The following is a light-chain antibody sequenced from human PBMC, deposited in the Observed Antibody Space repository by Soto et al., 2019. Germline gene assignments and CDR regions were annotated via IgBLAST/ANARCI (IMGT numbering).Light chain of an antibody. Sequence: QSVLTQPPSVSAAPGQKVTISCSGSTSNIGNNYVSWFQQLPGTPPKLLICDNDKRPSGIPDRFSGSKSGTSATLGISGLQTGDEADYYCGTWDTSLSAVVFGGGTKVTVL. V-gene: IGLV1-51*01. J-gene: IGLJ2*01. CDR2: DND. CDR1: TSNIGNNY. CDR3: GTWDTSLSAVV.